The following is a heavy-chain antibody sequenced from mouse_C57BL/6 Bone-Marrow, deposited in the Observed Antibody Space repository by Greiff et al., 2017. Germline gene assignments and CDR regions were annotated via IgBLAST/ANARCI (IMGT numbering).Heavy chain of an antibody. CDR2: IYPGGGYT. D-gene: IGHD4-1*01. CDR3: ARSIGNWDGFAY. J-gene: IGHJ3*01. Sequence: VQLVESGAELVRPGTSVKMSCKASGYTFTNYWIGWAKQRPGHGLEWIGDIYPGGGYTNYNEKFKGKATLTADKSSSTAYMQFSSLTSEDSAIYYCARSIGNWDGFAYWGQGTLVTVSA. V-gene: IGHV1-63*01. CDR1: GYTFTNYW.